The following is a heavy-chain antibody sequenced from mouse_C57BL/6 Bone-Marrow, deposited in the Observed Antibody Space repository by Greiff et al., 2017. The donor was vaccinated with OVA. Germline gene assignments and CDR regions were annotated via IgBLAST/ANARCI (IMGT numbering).Heavy chain of an antibody. CDR2: IRSKSNNYAT. J-gene: IGHJ4*01. CDR3: VRHHYYGSSYAMDY. V-gene: IGHV10-1*01. CDR1: GFSFNTYA. D-gene: IGHD1-1*01. Sequence: EVQLQESGGGLVQPKGSLKLSCAASGFSFNTYAMNWVRQAPGKGLEWVARIRSKSNNYATYYADSVKDRFTISRDDSESMLYLQMNNLKTEDTAMYYCVRHHYYGSSYAMDYWGQGTSVTVSS.